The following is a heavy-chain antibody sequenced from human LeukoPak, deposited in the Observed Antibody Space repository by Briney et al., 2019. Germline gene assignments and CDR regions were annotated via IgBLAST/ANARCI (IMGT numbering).Heavy chain of an antibody. Sequence: GESLRLSCAASGFTFSSYAMSWVRQAPGKGLEWVSAISGSGGSTYYADSVKGRFTISRDNSKNTLYLQMNSLRAEDTAVYYCAKDLEYSSSWAPYYYYYGMDVWGQGTTVTVSS. V-gene: IGHV3-23*01. D-gene: IGHD6-13*01. CDR3: AKDLEYSSSWAPYYYYYGMDV. CDR1: GFTFSSYA. CDR2: ISGSGGST. J-gene: IGHJ6*02.